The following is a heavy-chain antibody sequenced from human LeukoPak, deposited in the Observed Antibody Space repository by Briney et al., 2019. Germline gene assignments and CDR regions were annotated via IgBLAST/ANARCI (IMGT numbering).Heavy chain of an antibody. CDR3: ASSLVAGYYYYNYYYMDV. CDR1: GDSVSSNSAA. Sequence: SQTLSLTCAISGDSVSSNSAAWNWIRQSPSRGLEWLGRTYYRSKWYNDYAVSVESRITINPDTSKNQFSLQLNSVIPEDTAVYYCASSLVAGYYYYNYYYMDVWGKGTTVTVSS. J-gene: IGHJ6*03. D-gene: IGHD5-18*01. CDR2: TYYRSKWYN. V-gene: IGHV6-1*01.